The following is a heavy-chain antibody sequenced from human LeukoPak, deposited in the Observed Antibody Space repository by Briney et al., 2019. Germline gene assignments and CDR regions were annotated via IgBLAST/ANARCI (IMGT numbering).Heavy chain of an antibody. Sequence: GGSLRLSCTASGFTFRTHTMNWVRQAPGKGLEWVSCISSSSSDISYADSVKGRFTISRDNAKNSLYLHMGSLRAEDTAVYYCARVPGGLEWADFDYWGQGTLVTVSS. J-gene: IGHJ4*02. V-gene: IGHV3-21*01. CDR1: GFTFRTHT. CDR2: ISSSSSDI. D-gene: IGHD3-3*01. CDR3: ARVPGGLEWADFDY.